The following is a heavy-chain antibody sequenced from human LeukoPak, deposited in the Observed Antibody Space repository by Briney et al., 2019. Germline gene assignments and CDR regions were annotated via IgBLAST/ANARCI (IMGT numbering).Heavy chain of an antibody. V-gene: IGHV3-23*01. CDR3: AKDSRVTSNYYFDY. CDR2: ISGSGGSS. D-gene: IGHD3-16*02. CDR1: GFTFSSYA. Sequence: GGSLRLSSAASGFTFSSYAMSWVRQAPGKGLEWVSGISGSGGSSHHADSVKGRFTISRDNSKNTLHLQMNSLRAEDTAVYYCAKDSRVTSNYYFDYWGQGTLVTVSS. J-gene: IGHJ4*02.